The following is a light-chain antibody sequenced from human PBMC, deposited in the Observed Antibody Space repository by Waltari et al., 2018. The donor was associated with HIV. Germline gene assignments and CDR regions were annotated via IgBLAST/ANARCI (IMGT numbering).Light chain of an antibody. Sequence: DIQMTQSPSSLSASVGARVTIPCRASQSIRSYLNWYQQKPGKAPKVLMYAASTLQSGVPSRFSGSGSGTDFTLTISSLQPEDFATYYCQQSYSIPLTFGGGTKVEIK. V-gene: IGKV1-39*01. CDR1: QSIRSY. J-gene: IGKJ4*01. CDR3: QQSYSIPLT. CDR2: AAS.